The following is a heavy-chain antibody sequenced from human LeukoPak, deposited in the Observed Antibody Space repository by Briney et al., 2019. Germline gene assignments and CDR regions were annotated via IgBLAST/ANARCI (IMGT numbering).Heavy chain of an antibody. CDR2: ISYDGSNK. CDR3: AKVWGYCSGGSCYEEDY. Sequence: GGSLRLSCAASGFTFSSYGMHWVRQAPGKGLEWVAVISYDGSNKYYADSVKCRFTISRDNSKNTLYLQMNSLRAEDTAVYYCAKVWGYCSGGSCYEEDYWGQGTLVTVSS. V-gene: IGHV3-30*18. CDR1: GFTFSSYG. D-gene: IGHD2-15*01. J-gene: IGHJ4*02.